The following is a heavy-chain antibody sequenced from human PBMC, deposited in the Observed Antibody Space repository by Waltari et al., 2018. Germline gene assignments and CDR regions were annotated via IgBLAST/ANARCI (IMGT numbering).Heavy chain of an antibody. CDR1: GFSIATVGEA. J-gene: IGHJ3*02. V-gene: IGHV2-5*01. CDR3: AHYKARDAFDI. Sequence: QITLKESGPTLVKPTQTLTLTCTFFGFSIATVGEAVGWIRQPPGKALEWLAIIYWTDEERYSPSLRSRLTITKDTSRNQVVLTVTNMDPVDTATYFCAHYKARDAFDIWGPGTMVTISS. CDR2: IYWTDEE. D-gene: IGHD1-20*01.